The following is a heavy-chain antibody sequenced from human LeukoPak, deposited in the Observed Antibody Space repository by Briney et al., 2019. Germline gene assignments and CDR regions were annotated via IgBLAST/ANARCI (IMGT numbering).Heavy chain of an antibody. Sequence: GGSLRLSCAASGFTFSSYSMNWVRQAPGKGLEWVSSISSGSSYTYYADSVKGRFTISRDNAKNSLYLQMNSLRAEDTAVYYCARGRAGSSSRYYYMDVWGKGTTVTVSS. J-gene: IGHJ6*03. V-gene: IGHV3-21*01. CDR1: GFTFSSYS. D-gene: IGHD6-6*01. CDR2: ISSGSSYT. CDR3: ARGRAGSSSRYYYMDV.